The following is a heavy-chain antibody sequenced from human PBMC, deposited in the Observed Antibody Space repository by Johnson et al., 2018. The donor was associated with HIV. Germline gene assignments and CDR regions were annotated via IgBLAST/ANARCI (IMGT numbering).Heavy chain of an antibody. J-gene: IGHJ3*02. CDR3: ARSPEGDAFDI. CDR1: GFTVSSNY. CDR2: IYSGGST. V-gene: IGHV3-66*02. Sequence: VLLVESGGGLVQPGGSQRLSCAASGFTVSSNYMSWVRQAPGKGLEWVSVIYSGGSTYYADSVKGRFTISRDNSKNTLYLQMNSLRAEDTAVYYCARSPEGDAFDIWGQGTMVTVSS.